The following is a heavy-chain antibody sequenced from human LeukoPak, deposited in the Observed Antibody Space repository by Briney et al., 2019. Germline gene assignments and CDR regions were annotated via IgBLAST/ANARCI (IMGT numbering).Heavy chain of an antibody. J-gene: IGHJ4*02. V-gene: IGHV4-59*01. D-gene: IGHD3-16*01. CDR1: GDSISSYY. CDR2: IYYSGTT. Sequence: SETLSLTCIVSGDSISSYYWSWIRQPPGKGLEWIGCIYYSGTTKYNPSLKSRVTISVDASKNHFSLKLTCVTAADTAVYYCARDRSLGIIDYWGQGTLVTVSS. CDR3: ARDRSLGIIDY.